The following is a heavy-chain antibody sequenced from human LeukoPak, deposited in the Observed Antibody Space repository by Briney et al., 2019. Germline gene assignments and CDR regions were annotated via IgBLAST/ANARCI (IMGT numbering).Heavy chain of an antibody. Sequence: PGGSLRLSCAASGFTFSSYSMNWVRQAPGKGLEWVSSISSSSSYIYYADSVKGRFTISRDNAKNSLYLQMNSLRAEDVAVYYCARSKGSSFRSPFDYWGQGTLVTVSS. D-gene: IGHD6-6*01. CDR3: ARSKGSSFRSPFDY. CDR1: GFTFSSYS. V-gene: IGHV3-21*01. J-gene: IGHJ4*02. CDR2: ISSSSSYI.